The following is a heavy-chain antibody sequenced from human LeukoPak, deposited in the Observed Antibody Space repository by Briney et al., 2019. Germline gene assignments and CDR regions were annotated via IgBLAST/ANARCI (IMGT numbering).Heavy chain of an antibody. CDR1: GDSISNNKW. CDR3: ARAFRGYSYGYTGKPYYFDY. V-gene: IGHV4-4*02. CDR2: IYHSGST. D-gene: IGHD5-18*01. Sequence: SETLSLTCAISGDSISNNKWWSWVRQSPGKGLEWIGEIYHSGSTTYNPSLKSRVTISVDKSKNQFSLKLNSVIVADTAVYYCARAFRGYSYGYTGKPYYFDYWGQGTLVTVSS. J-gene: IGHJ4*02.